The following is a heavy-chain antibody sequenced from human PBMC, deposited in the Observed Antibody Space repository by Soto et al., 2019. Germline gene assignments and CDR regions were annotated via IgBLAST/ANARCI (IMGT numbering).Heavy chain of an antibody. CDR1: GGSISSGDYY. CDR2: IYYSGST. Sequence: PSETLSLTCTVSGGSISSGDYYWSWIRQPPGKGLEWIGYIYYSGSTYYNPSLKSRVTISVDTSKNQFSLKLSSVTAADTAVYYCARDSNYYDSSGTGGYYFDYWGQGTLVTVSS. D-gene: IGHD3-22*01. J-gene: IGHJ4*02. CDR3: ARDSNYYDSSGTGGYYFDY. V-gene: IGHV4-30-4*02.